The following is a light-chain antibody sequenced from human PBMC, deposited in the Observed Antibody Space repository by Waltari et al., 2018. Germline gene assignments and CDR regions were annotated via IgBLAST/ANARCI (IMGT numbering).Light chain of an antibody. Sequence: DIQMTQSPSSLSASVGDRVTITCRASQGISSWLAWYQQKPGKAPNLLIYKASSLQSGVPSMFSGSGSGTHFTLPISSLQPDDFATYYCQQYNSAPWTFGQGTKVEI. CDR1: QGISSW. J-gene: IGKJ1*01. CDR3: QQYNSAPWT. CDR2: KAS. V-gene: IGKV1-5*03.